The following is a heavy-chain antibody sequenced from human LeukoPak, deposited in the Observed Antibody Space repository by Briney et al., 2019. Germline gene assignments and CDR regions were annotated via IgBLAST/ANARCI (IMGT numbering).Heavy chain of an antibody. CDR1: GGSISSYY. CDR2: IYTSGST. Sequence: PSETLSLTCTVSGGSISSYYWSWIRQPAGKGLEWIGRIYTSGSTNYNPSLKSRVTMSVDTSKNQFSLKLRSVTAADTAVYYCARGAVYDTLTGYPPPDYWGPGILVTVSS. CDR3: ARGAVYDTLTGYPPPDY. J-gene: IGHJ4*02. D-gene: IGHD3-9*01. V-gene: IGHV4-4*07.